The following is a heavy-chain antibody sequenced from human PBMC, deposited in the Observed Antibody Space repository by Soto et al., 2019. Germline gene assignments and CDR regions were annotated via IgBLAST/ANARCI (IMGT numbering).Heavy chain of an antibody. CDR2: IYTSGST. CDR3: ARGLSNRKYYDFWSGYHDSAYYYYGMDV. V-gene: IGHV4-4*07. D-gene: IGHD3-3*01. Sequence: TLSLTCTVSGGSISSYYWSWIRQPAGKGLEWIGRIYTSGSTNYNPSLKSRVTMSVDTSKNQFSLKLSSVTAADTAVYYCARGLSNRKYYDFWSGYHDSAYYYYGMDVWGQGTTVTVSS. J-gene: IGHJ6*02. CDR1: GGSISSYY.